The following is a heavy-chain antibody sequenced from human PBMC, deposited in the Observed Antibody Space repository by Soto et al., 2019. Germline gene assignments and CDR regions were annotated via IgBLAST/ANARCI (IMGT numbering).Heavy chain of an antibody. J-gene: IGHJ5*02. D-gene: IGHD2-8*01. CDR1: GCSVNNGNYY. CDR3: ARDPGVGLSARWFDP. CDR2: IYYSGST. V-gene: IGHV4-61*01. Sequence: QVQLQESGPGLVKPSETLTLTCTVSGCSVNNGNYYWSWLRQPPGKGLEWIGHIYYSGSTNYNPSLKSRVIISIDTSKKQFSLKLSSVTAADTVVYFCARDPGVGLSARWFDPWGQGALVTVSS.